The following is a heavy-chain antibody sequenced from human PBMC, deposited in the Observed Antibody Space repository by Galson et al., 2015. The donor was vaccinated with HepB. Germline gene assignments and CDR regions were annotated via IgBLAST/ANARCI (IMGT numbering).Heavy chain of an antibody. CDR3: AKDHVQHMSQGLDY. J-gene: IGHJ4*02. V-gene: IGHV3-48*01. Sequence: SLRLSCAASGFNFNNYNVNWVRQAPGKGLEWVSYISSSSSHIFYADSVKGRFTISRDNGKKSLYLEMNSLRAEDTAVYYCAKDHVQHMSQGLDYWGQGSLVTVSS. CDR1: GFNFNNYN. D-gene: IGHD6-13*01. CDR2: ISSSSSHI.